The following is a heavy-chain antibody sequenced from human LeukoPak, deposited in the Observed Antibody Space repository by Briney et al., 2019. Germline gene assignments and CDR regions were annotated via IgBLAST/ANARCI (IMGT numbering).Heavy chain of an antibody. Sequence: ASVKVSCKASGGTFSSYAISWVRQAPGQGLEWMGWISAYNGNTNYAQKLQGRVTMTTDTSTSTAYMELRSLRSDDTAVYYCARDGQIRVYYYMDVWGKGTTVTVSS. CDR3: ARDGQIRVYYYMDV. CDR2: ISAYNGNT. V-gene: IGHV1-18*01. J-gene: IGHJ6*03. CDR1: GGTFSSYA.